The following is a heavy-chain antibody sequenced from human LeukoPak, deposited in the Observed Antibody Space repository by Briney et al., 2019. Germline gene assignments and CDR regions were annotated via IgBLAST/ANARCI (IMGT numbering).Heavy chain of an antibody. CDR3: ARGRGDYVWGSYRYTPLDY. V-gene: IGHV4-34*01. J-gene: IGHJ4*02. Sequence: SETLSLTCAVYGGSFSGYYWGWIRQPPGKGLEWIGEINHSGSTNYNPSLKSRVTISVDTSKNQFSLKLSSVTAADTAVYYCARGRGDYVWGSYRYTPLDYWGQGTLVTVSS. D-gene: IGHD3-16*02. CDR2: INHSGST. CDR1: GGSFSGYY.